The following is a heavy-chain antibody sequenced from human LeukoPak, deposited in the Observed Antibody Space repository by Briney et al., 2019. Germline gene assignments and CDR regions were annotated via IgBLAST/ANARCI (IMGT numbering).Heavy chain of an antibody. V-gene: IGHV4-34*01. J-gene: IGHJ4*02. D-gene: IGHD3-16*01. CDR1: GGSFSGYY. CDR3: AGRFGRVDY. CDR2: INHSGST. Sequence: SETLSLTCVVYGGSFSGYYWSWILHPPRKGLEWIVEINHSGSTNYNPSLKSRVTISVDTSKNQISLKLSSVTAADTAVYCCAGRFGRVDYWGRGSVATVSS.